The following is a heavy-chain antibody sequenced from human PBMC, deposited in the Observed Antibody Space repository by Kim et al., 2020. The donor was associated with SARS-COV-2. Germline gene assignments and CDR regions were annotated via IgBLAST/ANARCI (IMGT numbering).Heavy chain of an antibody. CDR3: ARGYGSGSPYGMDD. J-gene: IGHJ6*02. D-gene: IGHD3-10*01. CDR2: IYYSGST. CDR1: GGSISSGGYS. Sequence: SETLSLTCAVSGGSISSGGYSWSWIRQPPGKGLEWIGSIYYSGSTYYNPSLKSRVTISVDRSKNQFSLKLSSVTAADTAVYYCARGYGSGSPYGMDDWGQGTTVTVSS. V-gene: IGHV4-30-2*01.